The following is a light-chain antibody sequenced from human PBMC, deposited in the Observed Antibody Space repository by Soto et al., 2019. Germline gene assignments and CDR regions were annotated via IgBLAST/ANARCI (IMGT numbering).Light chain of an antibody. CDR1: QSVSSSY. V-gene: IGKV3-20*01. Sequence: EIVLTQSACTLSLSAGERATLSCGASQSVSSSYLAWYQQKHGQAPRLLIYGASSRATGIPDRFSGSLYGTEFNLTISRLETEDFAVYYCQQYGSSSWTFGQGTKVDIK. J-gene: IGKJ1*01. CDR2: GAS. CDR3: QQYGSSSWT.